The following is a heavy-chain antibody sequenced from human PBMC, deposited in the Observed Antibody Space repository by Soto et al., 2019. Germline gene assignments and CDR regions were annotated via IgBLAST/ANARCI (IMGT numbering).Heavy chain of an antibody. CDR2: INHRGST. J-gene: IGHJ6*01. CDR1: GGSFSAYH. Sequence: PSETLSLTCAVYGGSFSAYHWSWIRQPPGKGLEWIGEINHRGSTNYNPSLKSRVTISVDTSKNQFSLNLSSVTAADTALYYCARGQGGMDVWGQGTTGTVSS. CDR3: ARGQGGMDV. V-gene: IGHV4-34*01.